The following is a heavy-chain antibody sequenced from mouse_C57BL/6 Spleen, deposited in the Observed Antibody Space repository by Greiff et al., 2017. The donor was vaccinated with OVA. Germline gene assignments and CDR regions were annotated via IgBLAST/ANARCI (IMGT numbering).Heavy chain of an antibody. D-gene: IGHD2-1*01. CDR2: IWRGGST. CDR3: AKTYGNYEAWFAY. Sequence: VQLQQSGPGLVQPSQSLSITCTVSGFSLTSYGVHWVRQSPGKGLEWLGVIWRGGSTDYNAAFMSRLSITKDNSKSQVFFKMNSLQADDTAIYYCAKTYGNYEAWFAYWGQGTLVTVSA. V-gene: IGHV2-5*01. J-gene: IGHJ3*01. CDR1: GFSLTSYG.